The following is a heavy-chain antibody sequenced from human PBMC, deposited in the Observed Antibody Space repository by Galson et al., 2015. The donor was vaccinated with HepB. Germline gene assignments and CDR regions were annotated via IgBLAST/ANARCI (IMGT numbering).Heavy chain of an antibody. CDR2: IDPSDSYT. CDR1: GYSFTSYW. Sequence: QSGAEVKKPGESLRISCKGSGYSFTSYWISWVRQMPGKGLEWMGRIDPSDSYTNYSPSFQGHVTISADKSISTAYLQWSSLEASDTAMYYCARQGIGWSPFDYWGQGTLVTVSS. CDR3: ARQGIGWSPFDY. J-gene: IGHJ4*02. V-gene: IGHV5-10-1*01. D-gene: IGHD6-19*01.